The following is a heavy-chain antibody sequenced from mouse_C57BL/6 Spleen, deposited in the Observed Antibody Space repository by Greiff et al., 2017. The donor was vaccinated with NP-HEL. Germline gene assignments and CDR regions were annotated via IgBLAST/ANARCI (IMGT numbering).Heavy chain of an antibody. Sequence: DVTLVESGGGLVKPGGSLKLSCAASGFTFSDYGMHWVRQAPEKGLEWVAYISSGSSTIYYADTVKGRFTISRDNAKNTLFLQMTSLRSEDTAMYYCAKEAMDYWGQGTSVTVSS. CDR3: AKEAMDY. J-gene: IGHJ4*01. CDR1: GFTFSDYG. V-gene: IGHV5-17*01. CDR2: ISSGSSTI.